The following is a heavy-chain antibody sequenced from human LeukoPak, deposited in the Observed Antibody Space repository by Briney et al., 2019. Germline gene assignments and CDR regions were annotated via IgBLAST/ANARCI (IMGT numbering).Heavy chain of an antibody. Sequence: SETLSLTCTVSGGSISSSTYYWGWIRQPPGKGLEWIGSIYYSGSTYYNPSLKSRITISVDTSKNQFSLKLSSVTAADTAVYYCARHEFSGGLDQFDPWGQGTLVTVSS. CDR1: GGSISSSTYY. CDR2: IYYSGST. D-gene: IGHD3-10*01. J-gene: IGHJ5*02. CDR3: ARHEFSGGLDQFDP. V-gene: IGHV4-39*01.